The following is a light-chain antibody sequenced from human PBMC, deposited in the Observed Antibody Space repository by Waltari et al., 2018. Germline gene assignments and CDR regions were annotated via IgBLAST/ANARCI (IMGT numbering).Light chain of an antibody. J-gene: IGKJ4*01. V-gene: IGKV2-40*01. Sequence: DIVMTQTPLSLPVPLGEPAPIPCRSSQSLLDSEDGNTYLEWYLQKPGQSPQLLIFEVSKRASGVPDRFSGSGSDTDFTLKISRVEAEDVGVYYCMQALEFPLTFGGGTKVEIK. CDR1: QSLLDSEDGNTY. CDR2: EVS. CDR3: MQALEFPLT.